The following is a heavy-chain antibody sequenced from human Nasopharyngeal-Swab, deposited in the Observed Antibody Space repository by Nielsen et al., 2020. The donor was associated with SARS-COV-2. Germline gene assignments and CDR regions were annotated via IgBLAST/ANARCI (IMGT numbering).Heavy chain of an antibody. D-gene: IGHD2-15*01. Sequence: VRQAPGQGLEWMGIINPGGGSARYSQNFQGRVTMTRDTSTSTVYMELSSLRSEDTAVYYCARGGDPREVVAATDCFDPWGQGTLVTVSS. CDR2: INPGGGSA. J-gene: IGHJ5*02. V-gene: IGHV1-46*01. CDR3: ARGGDPREVVAATDCFDP.